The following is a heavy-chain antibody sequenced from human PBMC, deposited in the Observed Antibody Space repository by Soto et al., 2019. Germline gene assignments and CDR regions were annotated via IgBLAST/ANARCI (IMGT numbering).Heavy chain of an antibody. J-gene: IGHJ4*02. CDR1: GYTFTGYY. CDR3: ATRSPAFDY. CDR2: INPNSGGT. Sequence: ASVKVSCKASGYTFTGYYMQWVRQAPGQGLEWMGWINPNSGGTNYAQKFQGRVTMTTDTSTSTAYMELRSLRSDDTAVYYCATRSPAFDYWGQGTLVTVSS. V-gene: IGHV1-2*02.